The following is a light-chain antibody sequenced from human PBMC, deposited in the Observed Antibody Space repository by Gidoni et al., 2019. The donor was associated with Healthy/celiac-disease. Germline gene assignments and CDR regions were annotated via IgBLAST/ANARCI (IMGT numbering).Light chain of an antibody. V-gene: IGKV3-20*01. CDR3: QQYGSSPPYT. Sequence: VLTQSPGTLSLSPGERATLSCRASPSVSSRSVAWYQQKPGQAPRLLIYGASSRATGIPDRFSGSGFGTDFTLTISRLEPEDFAVYYCQQYGSSPPYTFGQGTKLEIK. CDR2: GAS. J-gene: IGKJ2*01. CDR1: PSVSSRS.